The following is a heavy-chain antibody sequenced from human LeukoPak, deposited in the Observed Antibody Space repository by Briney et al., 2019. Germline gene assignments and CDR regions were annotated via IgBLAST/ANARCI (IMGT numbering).Heavy chain of an antibody. D-gene: IGHD5-12*01. CDR3: ARGWGYDLNYYYYGMDV. CDR1: GYTFTSYA. Sequence: ASVKVSCKASGYTFTSYAMNWVRQAPGQGLEWMGWINTNTGNPTYAQGFTGRFVFSLDTSVSTAYLQISSLKAEDTAVYYCARGWGYDLNYYYYGMDVWGQGTTVTVSS. V-gene: IGHV7-4-1*02. CDR2: INTNTGNP. J-gene: IGHJ6*02.